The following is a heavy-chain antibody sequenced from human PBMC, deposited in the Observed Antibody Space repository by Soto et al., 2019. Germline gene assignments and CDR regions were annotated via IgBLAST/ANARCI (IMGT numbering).Heavy chain of an antibody. J-gene: IGHJ3*02. CDR2: MNPNSGDT. Sequence: SVKLTCKDSGYALTSNDINWVRQATGQGLEWMGWMNPNSGDTGYAQKFQGRVTMTRNTSISTAYMELSSLRSEDTAIYYCARGSPGVQLEILADAFDIWGQGTVVTVSS. V-gene: IGHV1-8*01. CDR3: ARGSPGVQLEILADAFDI. CDR1: GYALTSND. D-gene: IGHD1-1*01.